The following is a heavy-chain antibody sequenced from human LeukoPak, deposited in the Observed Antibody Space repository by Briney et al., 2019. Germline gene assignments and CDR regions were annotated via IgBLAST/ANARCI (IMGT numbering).Heavy chain of an antibody. Sequence: SETLSLTCTVSGGSISSYYWSWIRQPPGKGLGLIGYIYYSGSTNYNPSLKSRVTISVDTSKNQFSLKLSSVTAADTAVYYCARRSLTILGAFDIWGQGTMVTVSS. CDR2: IYYSGST. D-gene: IGHD3-3*01. V-gene: IGHV4-59*08. J-gene: IGHJ3*02. CDR3: ARRSLTILGAFDI. CDR1: GGSISSYY.